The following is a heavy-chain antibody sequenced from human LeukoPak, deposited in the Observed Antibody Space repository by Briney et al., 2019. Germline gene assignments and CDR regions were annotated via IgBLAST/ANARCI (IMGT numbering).Heavy chain of an antibody. CDR2: IYYSGST. V-gene: IGHV4-61*08. CDR1: GGSISSGGDY. Sequence: SETLSLTCTVSGGSISSGGDYWSWIRQPPGKGLEWIGYIYYSGSTNYNPSLKSRVTISVDTSKNQFSLKLSSVTAADTAVYYCARRAPYSYEWSTLDYWGQGTLVTVSS. CDR3: ARRAPYSYEWSTLDY. D-gene: IGHD5-18*01. J-gene: IGHJ4*02.